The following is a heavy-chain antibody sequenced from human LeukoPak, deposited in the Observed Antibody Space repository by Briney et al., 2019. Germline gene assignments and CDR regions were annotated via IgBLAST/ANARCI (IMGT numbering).Heavy chain of an antibody. CDR2: ISSSSSYI. CDR3: ARPELRGFAPNY. Sequence: GGSLRLSCAASGFTFSSYSMNWVRQAPGKGLEWVSSISSSSSYIYYADSVKGRFTISRDNAKNSQYLQMNSLRAEDTAVYYCARPELRGFAPNYWGQGTLVTVSS. J-gene: IGHJ4*02. D-gene: IGHD4-23*01. V-gene: IGHV3-21*01. CDR1: GFTFSSYS.